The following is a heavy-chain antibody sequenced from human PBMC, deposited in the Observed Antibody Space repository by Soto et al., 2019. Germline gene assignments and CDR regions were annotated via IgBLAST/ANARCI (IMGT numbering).Heavy chain of an antibody. CDR2: IYSGGST. D-gene: IGHD6-13*01. Sequence: EVQLVESGGGLVQPGGSLRLSCAASGFTVSSNSMSWVRQAPGKGLERFSVIYSGGSTYYADSVKGRFTISRDNSKNPLYLHMNSLRAEDTAVYYCARDLIPASGTGEGDYWRQGTLVTVSS. J-gene: IGHJ4*02. V-gene: IGHV3-66*01. CDR1: GFTVSSNS. CDR3: ARDLIPASGTGEGDY.